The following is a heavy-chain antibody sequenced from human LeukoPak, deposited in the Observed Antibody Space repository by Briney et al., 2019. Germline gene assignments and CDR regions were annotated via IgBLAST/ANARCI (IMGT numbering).Heavy chain of an antibody. CDR3: ARENSGSYREFDY. CDR2: IYTSGST. D-gene: IGHD1-26*01. Sequence: SETLSLTCTVSGGSISSYYWSWIRQPAGKGLEWIGRIYTSGSTNYNASLKSRVSMLVNTSKNQFSLKLSSVTAADTAVFYCARENSGSYREFDYWGQGTLVTVSS. V-gene: IGHV4-4*07. CDR1: GGSISSYY. J-gene: IGHJ4*02.